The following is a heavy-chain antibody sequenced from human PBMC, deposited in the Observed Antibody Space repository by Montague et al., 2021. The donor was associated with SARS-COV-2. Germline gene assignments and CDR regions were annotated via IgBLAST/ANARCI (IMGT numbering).Heavy chain of an antibody. Sequence: SLRLSCAASGFTLSSYGMHWVRQAPGKGLEWVAVIWYDGSNKYYADSVKGRFTISRDNSKNTLYLQMNSQRAEDTAVYYCARVLSYYGMDVWGQGTTVTVSS. D-gene: IGHD3-10*01. CDR3: ARVLSYYGMDV. J-gene: IGHJ6*02. CDR2: IWYDGSNK. CDR1: GFTLSSYG. V-gene: IGHV3-33*01.